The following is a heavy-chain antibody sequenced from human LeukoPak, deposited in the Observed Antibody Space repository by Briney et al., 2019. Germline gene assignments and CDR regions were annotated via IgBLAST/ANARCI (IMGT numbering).Heavy chain of an antibody. CDR3: AKDRYSYAFEYSDS. CDR2: ISNDGSKK. D-gene: IGHD5-18*01. J-gene: IGHJ4*02. Sequence: GGSLRLSCAASGFTFSSYGMHWVRQAPGKGLDWVAVISNDGSKKYYADSVKGRFTISRHNSKNTLSLQVSSPRTEDTAVYYCAKDRYSYAFEYSDSWGQGTLVTVSS. CDR1: GFTFSSYG. V-gene: IGHV3-30*18.